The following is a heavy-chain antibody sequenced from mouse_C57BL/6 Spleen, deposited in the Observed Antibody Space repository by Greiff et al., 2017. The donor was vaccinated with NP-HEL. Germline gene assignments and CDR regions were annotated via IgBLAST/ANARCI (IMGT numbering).Heavy chain of an antibody. CDR2: IDPEDGDT. V-gene: IGHV14-1*01. D-gene: IGHD1-1*01. Sequence: VQLQQSGAELVRPGASVKLSCTASGFNIKDYYMHWVKQRPEQGLEWIGRIDPEDGDTEYAPKFQGKATMTADTSSNTAYLQLSSLTSEDTAVYYCTTTYYGSSYGFAYWGQGTLVTVSA. CDR3: TTTYYGSSYGFAY. CDR1: GFNIKDYY. J-gene: IGHJ3*01.